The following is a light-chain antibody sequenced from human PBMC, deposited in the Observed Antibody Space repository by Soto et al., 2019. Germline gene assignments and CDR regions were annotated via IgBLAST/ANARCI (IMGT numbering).Light chain of an antibody. CDR1: QSVSSY. V-gene: IGKV3-11*01. CDR2: DAS. CDR3: QQRSNWRGLT. Sequence: EIVLTQSPATLSLSPGERATLSCRASQSVSSYLAWYQQKPGQAPRLLIYDASNRATGIPARFSGSGSGTDFTLTISSVEREDFAVYYCQQRSNWRGLTFGGGTKVEIK. J-gene: IGKJ4*01.